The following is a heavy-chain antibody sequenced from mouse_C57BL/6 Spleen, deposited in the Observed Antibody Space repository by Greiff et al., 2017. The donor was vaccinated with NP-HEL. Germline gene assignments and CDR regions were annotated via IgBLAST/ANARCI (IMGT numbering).Heavy chain of an antibody. J-gene: IGHJ1*03. CDR1: GYSITSGYD. CDR2: ISYSGST. CDR3: ARDAHWYFDV. V-gene: IGHV3-1*01. Sequence: EVKVVESGPGMVKPSQSLSLTCTVTGYSITSGYDWHWIRHFPGNKLEWMGYISYSGSTNYNPSLKSRISITHDTSKNHFFLKLNSVTTEDTATYYCARDAHWYFDVWGTGTTVTVSS.